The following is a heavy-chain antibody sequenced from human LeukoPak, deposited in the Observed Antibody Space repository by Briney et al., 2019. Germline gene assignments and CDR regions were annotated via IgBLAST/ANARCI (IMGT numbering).Heavy chain of an antibody. Sequence: SGTLSLTCAVSGGSISSSNWWRWVRQPPGKGLEWIGEIYHGGSTNYNPSLKSRVSMSVDRSRNQFSLQLSSVTAADTAVYYCAKGEDHGSGTVHFASWGQGTLVTVSS. CDR3: AKGEDHGSGTVHFAS. D-gene: IGHD3-10*01. V-gene: IGHV4-4*02. CDR1: GGSISSSNW. CDR2: IYHGGST. J-gene: IGHJ4*02.